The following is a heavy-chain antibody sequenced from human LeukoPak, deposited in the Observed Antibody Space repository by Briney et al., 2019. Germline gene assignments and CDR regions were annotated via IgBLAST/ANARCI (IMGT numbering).Heavy chain of an antibody. CDR1: GFTFSGYW. V-gene: IGHV3-7*01. CDR2: IKQDGSEK. CDR3: ARVIGSGWYGGWFDP. J-gene: IGHJ5*02. Sequence: GGSLRLSCAASGFTFSGYWMSWVRQAPGKGLEWVANIKQDGSEKYYVDSVKGRFTISRDNAKNSLYLQMNSLRAEDTAVYYCARVIGSGWYGGWFDPWGQGTLVTVSS. D-gene: IGHD6-19*01.